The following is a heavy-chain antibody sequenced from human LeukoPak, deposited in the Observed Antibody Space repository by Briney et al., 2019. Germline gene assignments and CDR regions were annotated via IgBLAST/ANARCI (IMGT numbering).Heavy chain of an antibody. D-gene: IGHD6-6*01. J-gene: IGHJ3*01. Sequence: GGSLRPSCAVSGFTFSGFWMSWSRQAPGKGLEWVASINSDGSEGYYADVVKGRFTISRDNAKNSLYLQINSLRAEDTAVYYCARSSYSSSSSVWGQGTMVTVSS. CDR2: INSDGSEG. CDR1: GFTFSGFW. CDR3: ARSSYSSSSSV. V-gene: IGHV3-7*03.